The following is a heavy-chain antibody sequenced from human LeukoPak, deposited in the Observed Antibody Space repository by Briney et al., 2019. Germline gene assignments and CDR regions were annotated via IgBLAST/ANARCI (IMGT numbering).Heavy chain of an antibody. V-gene: IGHV3-7*01. Sequence: GGSLRLSCAASGYTFSSYWMSWVRQAPAKGLEWVANIKQDGSEKYYVDSVKGRFTISRDNAKNSLYLQMNSLRAEDTAVYYCARESYYYDSSGPRERDYWGQGTLVTVSS. CDR3: ARESYYYDSSGPRERDY. CDR2: IKQDGSEK. J-gene: IGHJ4*02. D-gene: IGHD3-22*01. CDR1: GYTFSSYW.